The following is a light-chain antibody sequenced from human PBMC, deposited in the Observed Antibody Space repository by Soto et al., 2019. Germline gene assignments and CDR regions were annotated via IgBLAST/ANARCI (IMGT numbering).Light chain of an antibody. V-gene: IGLV2-14*01. CDR1: SSDVGGYDF. Sequence: LTQPASVSGSVGQSITISCTGTSSDVGGYDFVSWYQHHPGKAPKLIIYEVRTRPSGVSDRFSGSKSGNTASLTISGLQDEDEADYYCSSYTSDWGVFGTGTKVTVL. CDR2: EVR. CDR3: SSYTSDWGV. J-gene: IGLJ1*01.